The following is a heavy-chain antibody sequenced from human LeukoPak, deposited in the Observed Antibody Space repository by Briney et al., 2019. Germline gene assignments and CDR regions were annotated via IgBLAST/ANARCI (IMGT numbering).Heavy chain of an antibody. CDR1: GGSISSYY. CDR3: ARGPPGWHWYFDL. V-gene: IGHV4-34*01. CDR2: INHSGST. J-gene: IGHJ2*01. D-gene: IGHD1-14*01. Sequence: PSETLSLAYTVSGGSISSYYWSWIRQPPGKGLEWIGEINHSGSTNYNPSLKSRVTISVDTSKNQFSLKLSSVTAADTAVYYCARGPPGWHWYFDLWGRGTLVTVSS.